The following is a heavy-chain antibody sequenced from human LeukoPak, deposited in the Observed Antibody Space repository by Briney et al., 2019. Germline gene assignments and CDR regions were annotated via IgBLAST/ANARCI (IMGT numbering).Heavy chain of an antibody. D-gene: IGHD1-26*01. CDR3: ATAGVNSGSYFDY. CDR1: GGSISSSSYS. Sequence: PSETLSLTCTVSGGSISSSSYSWGWLRQPPGKGLEWIGSIYYSGSTYYHPSLKSRVTISVDTSKNPFSLKLSSVTAADTAVYYCATAGVNSGSYFDYWGQGTLVTVSS. CDR2: IYYSGST. V-gene: IGHV4-39*01. J-gene: IGHJ4*02.